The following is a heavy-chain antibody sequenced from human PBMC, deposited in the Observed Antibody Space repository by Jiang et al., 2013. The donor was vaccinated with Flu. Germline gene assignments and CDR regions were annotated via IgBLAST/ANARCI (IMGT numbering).Heavy chain of an antibody. V-gene: IGHV3-30*04. D-gene: IGHD1-26*01. J-gene: IGHJ4*02. Sequence: TFNIYAMHWVRQAPGKGLEWVAVVSYDGSNKFYADSVKGRFTISRDNSKNTLYLQMNSLRGEDTAVYFCAREEGATYYTFDYWGQGTLVTVSS. CDR1: TFNIYA. CDR2: VSYDGSNK. CDR3: AREEGATYYTFDY.